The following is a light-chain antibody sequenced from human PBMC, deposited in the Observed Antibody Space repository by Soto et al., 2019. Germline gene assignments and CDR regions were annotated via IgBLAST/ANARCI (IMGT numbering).Light chain of an antibody. V-gene: IGLV2-11*01. CDR1: SSDVGGYNY. Sequence: QSALTQPRSVSGSPGQSVTISCTGTSSDVGGYNYVSWYQHHPGKAPKLMIYGVSKRPSGVPDRFSGSKSGNTASLTISGLQAEDEADYYYCSYAGSYTGVFGGGTKVTVL. CDR2: GVS. J-gene: IGLJ3*02. CDR3: CSYAGSYTGV.